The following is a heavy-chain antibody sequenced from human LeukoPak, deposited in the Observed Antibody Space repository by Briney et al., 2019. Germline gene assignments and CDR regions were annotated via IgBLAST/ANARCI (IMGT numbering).Heavy chain of an antibody. V-gene: IGHV3-21*01. CDR2: ISGDSSDI. D-gene: IGHD3-22*01. CDR3: ARRGYSDSSGYDY. Sequence: PGGSLRLSCATSGFTFKNYAMNWVRQAPGKGLEWVSSISGDSSDIYYADSVMGRSTISRDNAKNSVYLQINSLRAEDTAIYYCARRGYSDSSGYDYWGPGTLVTVSS. CDR1: GFTFKNYA. J-gene: IGHJ4*02.